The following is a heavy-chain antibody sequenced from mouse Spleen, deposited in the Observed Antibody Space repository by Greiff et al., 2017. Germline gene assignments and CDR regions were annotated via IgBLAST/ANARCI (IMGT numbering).Heavy chain of an antibody. CDR1: GYTFTSYW. CDR3: ARGETPFDY. Sequence: VQLQQPGAELVKPGASVKLSCKASGYTFTSYWMQWVKQRPGQGLEWIGEIDPSDSYTNYNQKFKGKATLTVDTSSSTAYMQLSSLTSEDSAVYYCARGETPFDYWGQGTTLTVSS. V-gene: IGHV1-50*01. J-gene: IGHJ2*01. CDR2: IDPSDSYT.